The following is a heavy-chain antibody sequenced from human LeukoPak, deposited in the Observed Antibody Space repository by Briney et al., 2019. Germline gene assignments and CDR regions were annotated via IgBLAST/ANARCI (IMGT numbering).Heavy chain of an antibody. D-gene: IGHD5-18*01. CDR1: GYTFTGYY. CDR2: VNPNSGGT. J-gene: IGHJ4*02. CDR3: ASVVDTAMVAFDY. V-gene: IGHV1-2*02. Sequence: EASVKVSCKASGYTFTGYYMHWVRQAPGQGLEWMGWVNPNSGGTNYAQKFQGRVTMTRDTSISTAYMELSRLRSDDTAVYYCASVVDTAMVAFDYWGQGTLVTVSS.